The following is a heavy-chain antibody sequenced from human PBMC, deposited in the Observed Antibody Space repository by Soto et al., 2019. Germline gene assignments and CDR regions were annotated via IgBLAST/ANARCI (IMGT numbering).Heavy chain of an antibody. CDR1: GGSISNNY. D-gene: IGHD1-26*01. V-gene: IGHV4-59*08. J-gene: IGHJ4*02. CDR2: FYNSGTT. Sequence: SQTLSLTCSVSGGSISNNYWTRVRQPPGKGLEWIGFFYNSGTTNYNPSLKSRVTISVDTSKNQFSLKLSSVTAADTAVYYCARRYGSAIDFWGQGTLVTVSS. CDR3: ARRYGSAIDF.